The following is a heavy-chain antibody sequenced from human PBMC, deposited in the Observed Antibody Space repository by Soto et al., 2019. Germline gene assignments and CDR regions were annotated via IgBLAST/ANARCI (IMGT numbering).Heavy chain of an antibody. CDR3: AKGHLAVPTAITVGY. CDR1: GFTFSSYA. V-gene: IGHV3-23*01. D-gene: IGHD2-2*02. Sequence: PGGSLRLSCAASGFTFSSYAMSWVRQAPGKGLEWVSGISGSGGGTYYADSVKGRFTISRDNSKNTLYLQMNSLRAEDTAVYYCAKGHLAVPTAITVGYWGQGTLVTVSS. CDR2: ISGSGGGT. J-gene: IGHJ4*02.